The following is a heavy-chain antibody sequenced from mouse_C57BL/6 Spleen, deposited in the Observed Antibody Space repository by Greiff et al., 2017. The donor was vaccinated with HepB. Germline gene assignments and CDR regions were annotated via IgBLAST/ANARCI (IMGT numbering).Heavy chain of an antibody. CDR3: VREGSTYRDYYAMDY. V-gene: IGHV10-1*01. Sequence: EVMLVESGGGLVQPKGSLKLSCAASGFSFNTYAMNWVRQAPGKGLEWVARIRSKSNNYATYYADSVKDRFTISRDDSESMLYLQMYNLQTQDTAVYYCVREGSTYRDYYAMDYWGQGTSVTVSS. D-gene: IGHD1-1*01. CDR1: GFSFNTYA. J-gene: IGHJ4*01. CDR2: IRSKSNNYAT.